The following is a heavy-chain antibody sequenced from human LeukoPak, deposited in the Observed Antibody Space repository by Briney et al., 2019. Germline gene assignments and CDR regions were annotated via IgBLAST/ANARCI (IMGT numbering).Heavy chain of an antibody. CDR3: ARKFRWCAFDI. CDR2: INHSGST. CDR1: GGSFSGYY. J-gene: IGHJ3*02. V-gene: IGHV4-34*01. D-gene: IGHD2-21*01. Sequence: SETLSLTCAVYGGSFSGYYWSWIRQPPGKGLGWIGEINHSGSTNYNPSLKSRVTISVDTSKNQFSLKLSSVTAADTAVYYCARKFRWCAFDIWGQGTMVTVSS.